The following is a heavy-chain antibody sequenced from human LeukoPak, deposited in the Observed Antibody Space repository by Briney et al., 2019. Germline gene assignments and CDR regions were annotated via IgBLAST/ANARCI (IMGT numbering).Heavy chain of an antibody. Sequence: PSETLSLTCAVYGGSFSGYYWSWIRQPPGKGLEWIGEINHSGSTNYNPSLKSRVTISVDTSKNLFSLKLSSVTAVDTAVYYCARPLKQQLVRGSWFDPWGQGTLVTVSS. D-gene: IGHD6-13*01. CDR2: INHSGST. CDR1: GGSFSGYY. J-gene: IGHJ5*02. CDR3: ARPLKQQLVRGSWFDP. V-gene: IGHV4-34*01.